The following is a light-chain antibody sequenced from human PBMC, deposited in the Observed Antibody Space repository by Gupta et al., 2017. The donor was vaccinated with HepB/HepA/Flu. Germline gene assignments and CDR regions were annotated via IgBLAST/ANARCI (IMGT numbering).Light chain of an antibody. J-gene: IGLJ3*02. CDR2: STN. V-gene: IGLV8-61*01. CDR1: SGSVSTSYY. CDR3: ALYMGSGSWV. Sequence: QTVVTQEPSFSVSPGGTVTLTCGLSSGSVSTSYYPSWYQQTPGQAPRTLFYSTNTRSSGVPDRCAGSILGTNDVLTITGAQADDEAYYYCALYMGSGSWVLGGGTKLTVL.